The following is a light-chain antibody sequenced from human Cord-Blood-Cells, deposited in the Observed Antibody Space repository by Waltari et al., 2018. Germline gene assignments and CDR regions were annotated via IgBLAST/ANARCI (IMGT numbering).Light chain of an antibody. CDR2: GAS. CDR1: QSVSSN. Sequence: EIVMTQSPATLSVSRGERATLSCRASQSVSSNLAWYQQKPGQAPRLLIYGASTRATGIPARFSGSGSGTEFTLTISSLQSEDFAVYYCQQYNNWPPLITFGQGTRLEIK. J-gene: IGKJ5*01. V-gene: IGKV3-15*01. CDR3: QQYNNWPPLIT.